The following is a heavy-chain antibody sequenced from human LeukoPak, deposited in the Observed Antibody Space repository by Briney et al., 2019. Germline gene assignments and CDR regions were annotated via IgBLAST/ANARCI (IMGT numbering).Heavy chain of an antibody. CDR3: AREYDYVWGSYRSTFDY. CDR2: INPSGGST. D-gene: IGHD3-16*02. V-gene: IGHV1-46*01. J-gene: IGHJ4*02. CDR1: GYTFTSYY. Sequence: ASVKVSCKASGYTFTSYYMHWVRQAPGQGLEWMGIINPSGGSTSYAQKFQGRVTMTRDMSTSTVYMELSSLRSEDTAVYYCAREYDYVWGSYRSTFDYWGQGTLVTVSP.